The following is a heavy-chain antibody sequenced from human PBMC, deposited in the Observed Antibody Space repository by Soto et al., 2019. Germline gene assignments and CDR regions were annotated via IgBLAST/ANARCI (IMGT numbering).Heavy chain of an antibody. Sequence: SETFSLTCTVFGGSISSCCWSWIRQPPGKGLEWIGYIYYSGSTNYNPSLKSRVTISVDTSKNQFSLKLSSVTAADTAVYYCARDRSSRGWCGGYDAFDIWGQGTMVSVSS. CDR2: IYYSGST. CDR1: GGSISSCC. CDR3: ARDRSSRGWCGGYDAFDI. D-gene: IGHD6-19*01. J-gene: IGHJ3*02. V-gene: IGHV4-59*01.